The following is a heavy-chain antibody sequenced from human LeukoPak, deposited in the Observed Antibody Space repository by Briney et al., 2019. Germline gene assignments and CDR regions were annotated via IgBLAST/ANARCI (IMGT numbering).Heavy chain of an antibody. CDR3: ARELLSYYYGPGSHDY. D-gene: IGHD3-10*01. J-gene: IGHJ4*02. CDR2: IKQDGSEK. V-gene: IGHV3-7*01. Sequence: GGSLRLSRAASGFTFSSYWMSWVRQAPGKGLEWVANIKQDGSEKYYVDSVKGRFTISRDNAKNSLYLQMNSLRAEDTAVYYCARELLSYYYGPGSHDYWGQGTLVTVSS. CDR1: GFTFSSYW.